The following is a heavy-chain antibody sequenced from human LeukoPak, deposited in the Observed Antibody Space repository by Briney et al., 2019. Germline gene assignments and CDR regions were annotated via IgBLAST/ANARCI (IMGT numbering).Heavy chain of an antibody. V-gene: IGHV7-4-1*02. CDR3: ARGSQVVAATHYYYYYMDV. Sequence: ASVKVSCKASGYIFDIYALIWVRQAPGQGLELMGWISTNTGNPTYAQGFTGRFVFSLDTSVSTAYLQISSLKAEDTAVYYCARGSQVVAATHYYYYYMDVWGKGTTVTVSS. CDR2: ISTNTGNP. CDR1: GYIFDIYA. J-gene: IGHJ6*03. D-gene: IGHD2-15*01.